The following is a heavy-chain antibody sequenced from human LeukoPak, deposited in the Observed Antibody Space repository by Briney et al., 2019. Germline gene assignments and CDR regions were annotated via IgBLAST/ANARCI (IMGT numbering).Heavy chain of an antibody. Sequence: SEPLSLTCSVSGGSMSGFFWTWIRQPPGKVLEWIGSIFYSGSTTKYNPSLKSRVTISVDTSKSQFSLKLNSATAADTAVYYCARTSRHYYGSGSNLTPWPAGMDVWGQGTTVTVSS. V-gene: IGHV4-59*13. CDR1: GGSMSGFF. J-gene: IGHJ6*02. CDR3: ARTSRHYYGSGSNLTPWPAGMDV. D-gene: IGHD3-10*01. CDR2: IFYSGST.